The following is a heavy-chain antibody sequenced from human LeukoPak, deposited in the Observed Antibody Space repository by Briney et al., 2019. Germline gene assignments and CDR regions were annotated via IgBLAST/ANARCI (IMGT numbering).Heavy chain of an antibody. CDR3: ARDWEDIAVVPAAIDGMDV. Sequence: GGSLRLSCAASGFTFSSYWMHCVRQAPGKGLVWVSRINSDGSSTSYADSVKGRFTISRDNAKNTLYLQMNSLRAEDTAVYYCARDWEDIAVVPAAIDGMDVWGQGTTVTVSS. V-gene: IGHV3-74*01. CDR1: GFTFSSYW. CDR2: INSDGSST. D-gene: IGHD2-2*01. J-gene: IGHJ6*02.